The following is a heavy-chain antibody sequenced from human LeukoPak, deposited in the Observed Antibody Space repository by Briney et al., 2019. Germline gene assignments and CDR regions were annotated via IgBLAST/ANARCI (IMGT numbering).Heavy chain of an antibody. Sequence: ASVKVSCKASGYTFTGYYMHWVRQAPGQGLEWMGRINPNSGGTNYAQKFQGRVTMTRGTSISTAYMELSRLRSDDTAVYYCARDQGYYGSGASPWFDPWGQGTLVTVSS. CDR2: INPNSGGT. J-gene: IGHJ5*02. CDR3: ARDQGYYGSGASPWFDP. D-gene: IGHD3-10*01. CDR1: GYTFTGYY. V-gene: IGHV1-2*06.